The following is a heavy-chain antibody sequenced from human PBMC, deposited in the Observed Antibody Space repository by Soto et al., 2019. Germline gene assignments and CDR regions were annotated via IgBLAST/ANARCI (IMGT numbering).Heavy chain of an antibody. Sequence: PGESLKISCKGSGYSFTSYWIGWVRQMPGKGLEWMGIIYPGDSDTRYSPSFQGQVTISADKSISTAYLQWSSLKASDTAMYYCARLGAAVGTGYGMDVWGQGTTVTVSS. CDR3: ARLGAAVGTGYGMDV. D-gene: IGHD6-13*01. CDR2: IYPGDSDT. J-gene: IGHJ6*02. V-gene: IGHV5-51*01. CDR1: GYSFTSYW.